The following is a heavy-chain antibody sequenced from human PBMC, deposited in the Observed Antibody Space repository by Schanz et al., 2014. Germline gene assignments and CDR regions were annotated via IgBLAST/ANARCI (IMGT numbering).Heavy chain of an antibody. Sequence: QVQLVESGGGVVQPGGSLRLSCAASGFTFSTYGIHWVRQAPGKGLEWVAVIYYDGGLRFFADSVRGRVTISRDNSNNMVYLQMNSLRAEDTAIYYCTKWANEGGGGYCHFDLWGQGTLVTVSS. CDR1: GFTFSTYG. D-gene: IGHD2-21*01. CDR2: IYYDGGLR. CDR3: TKWANEGGGGYCHFDL. J-gene: IGHJ4*02. V-gene: IGHV3-33*06.